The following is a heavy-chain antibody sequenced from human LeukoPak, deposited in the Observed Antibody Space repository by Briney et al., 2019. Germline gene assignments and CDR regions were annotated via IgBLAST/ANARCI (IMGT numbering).Heavy chain of an antibody. J-gene: IGHJ4*02. V-gene: IGHV4-39*01. CDR2: IFYGGST. CDR1: GGSISSSAYY. CDR3: RGSGSYLTIDY. D-gene: IGHD3-10*01. Sequence: SETLSLTCAVSGGSISSSAYYWGWIRQPPGKGLEWIGSIFYGGSTYYDPSLKSRVTVSVDTSKNQFSLKLSSVTAADTAVYYCRGSGSYLTIDYWGQGTLVTVSS.